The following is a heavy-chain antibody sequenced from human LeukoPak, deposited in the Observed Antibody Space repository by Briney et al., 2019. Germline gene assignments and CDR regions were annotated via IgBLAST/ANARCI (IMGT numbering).Heavy chain of an antibody. CDR3: TPDRRGIFAY. V-gene: IGHV3-7*01. J-gene: IGHJ4*02. Sequence: GGSLRLSCAASGFTLSDYWMTWVRQAPGKGLEWVANIKQDGREKYYVASVKGRFTISRDNAKNSLYLQMNSLRAEDTAVYYYTPDRRGIFAYWGQGTLVPVSS. D-gene: IGHD3-16*01. CDR1: GFTLSDYW. CDR2: IKQDGREK.